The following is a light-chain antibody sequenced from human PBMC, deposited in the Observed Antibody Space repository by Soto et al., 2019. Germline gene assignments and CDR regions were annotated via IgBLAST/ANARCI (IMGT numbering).Light chain of an antibody. CDR1: QSVSSN. V-gene: IGKV3-15*01. CDR3: QHYNNWPRT. CDR2: GAS. J-gene: IGKJ1*01. Sequence: EIVMTQSPATLSVSPGERATLSCRASQSVSSNLAWHQQKPGQAPRLLIYGASTRATGIPARFSGSGSGTEFTLTISSLQSEDFAVYYCQHYNNWPRTFGQGTEVEIK.